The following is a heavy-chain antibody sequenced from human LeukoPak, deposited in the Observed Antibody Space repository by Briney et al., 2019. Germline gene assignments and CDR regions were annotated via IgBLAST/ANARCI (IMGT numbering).Heavy chain of an antibody. CDR3: AKDNTMTVGFITSPGYFDL. D-gene: IGHD3-22*01. CDR1: GFTFSSYA. CDR2: ISGSGDST. J-gene: IGHJ2*01. V-gene: IGHV3-23*01. Sequence: GGSLRLSCAASGFTFSSYAMSWVRQAPGKGLEWVSAISGSGDSTYYADSVKGRFTISRDNSKNTLYLQMNSLRAEDTAVYYCAKDNTMTVGFITSPGYFDLWGRGTLVTVSS.